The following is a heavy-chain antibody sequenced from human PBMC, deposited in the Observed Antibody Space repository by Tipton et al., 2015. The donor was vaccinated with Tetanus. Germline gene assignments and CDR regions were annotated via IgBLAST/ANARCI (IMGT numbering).Heavy chain of an antibody. CDR2: SWYDGTDK. V-gene: IGHV3-33*01. D-gene: IGHD2-15*01. J-gene: IGHJ4*02. Sequence: SLRLSCAASGFIFSSYGIHWVRQAPGKGLEWVAVSWYDGTDKYYADSVKGRFTISRDNPKNTLYLQMNSLRAKDTAVYYCAREADCSGGSCFSGDFDNWGQGTQVTVSS. CDR3: AREADCSGGSCFSGDFDN. CDR1: GFIFSSYG.